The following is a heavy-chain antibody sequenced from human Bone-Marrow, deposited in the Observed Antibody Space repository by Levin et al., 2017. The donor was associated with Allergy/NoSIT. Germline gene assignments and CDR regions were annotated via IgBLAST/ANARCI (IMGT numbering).Heavy chain of an antibody. CDR3: ARGLIVGATEQYGMDV. J-gene: IGHJ6*02. CDR2: IYYSGST. CDR1: GGSISSSSYY. V-gene: IGHV4-39*07. Sequence: HSQTLSLTCTVSGGSISSSSYYWGWIRQPPGKGLEWIGSIYYSGSTYYNPSLKSRVTISVDTSKNQFSLKLSSVTAADTAVYYCARGLIVGATEQYGMDVWGQGTTVTVSS. D-gene: IGHD1-26*01.